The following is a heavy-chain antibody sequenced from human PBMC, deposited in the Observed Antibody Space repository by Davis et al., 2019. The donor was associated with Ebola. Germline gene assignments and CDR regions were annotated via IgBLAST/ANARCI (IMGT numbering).Heavy chain of an antibody. Sequence: GESLKISCAASGFTFSSYAVHWVRQAPGKGLEWVAVIWYDGSNKYYADSVKGRFTISRDNSKNTLYLQMNSLRAEDTAVYYCARVDENGDTDYWGQGTLVTVSS. V-gene: IGHV3-33*01. J-gene: IGHJ4*02. CDR1: GFTFSSYA. CDR3: ARVDENGDTDY. CDR2: IWYDGSNK. D-gene: IGHD4-17*01.